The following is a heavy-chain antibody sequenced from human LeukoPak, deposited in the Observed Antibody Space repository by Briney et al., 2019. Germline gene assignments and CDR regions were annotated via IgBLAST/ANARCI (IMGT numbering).Heavy chain of an antibody. CDR2: IYYSGST. Sequence: SETLSLTCTVSGGSVSSGSYYWSWIRQPPGTGLEWIGYIYYSGSTNYNPSLKSRVTISVDTSKNQFSLKLSSVTAADTAVYYCARDGDSGSAYWGQGTLVTVSS. CDR3: ARDGDSGSAY. V-gene: IGHV4-61*01. D-gene: IGHD1-26*01. CDR1: GGSVSSGSYY. J-gene: IGHJ4*02.